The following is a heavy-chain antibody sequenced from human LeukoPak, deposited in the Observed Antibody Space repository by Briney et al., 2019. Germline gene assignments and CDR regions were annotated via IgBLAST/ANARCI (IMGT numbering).Heavy chain of an antibody. CDR1: GFTFSNYW. J-gene: IGHJ4*02. V-gene: IGHV3-7*01. D-gene: IGHD7-27*01. Sequence: PGGSLRLSCTASGFTFSNYWMSWVRQAPGKGPEWVANMKQDGSEIYYVDSVKGRFTISRDNAKNTLYLQMSRLRAEDTAVYYCITYNWGTARDYWGQGTLVTVSS. CDR2: MKQDGSEI. CDR3: ITYNWGTARDY.